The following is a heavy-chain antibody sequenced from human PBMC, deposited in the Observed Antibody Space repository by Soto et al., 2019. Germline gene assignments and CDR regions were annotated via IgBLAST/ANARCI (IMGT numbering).Heavy chain of an antibody. J-gene: IGHJ4*02. Sequence: QVQLQELGPGLLKPSETLSLTCSVSGGSVSDKTYYWSWIRQPPGKRLEWIGYVYYSGTTNYNPSLQRRVTISVDLSKNRFSLRLSSVTTADTALYYCARTTAVPNTLRSRYFFDYWGQGTLVTVSS. D-gene: IGHD4-17*01. CDR3: ARTTAVPNTLRSRYFFDY. CDR2: VYYSGTT. V-gene: IGHV4-61*01. CDR1: GGSVSDKTYY.